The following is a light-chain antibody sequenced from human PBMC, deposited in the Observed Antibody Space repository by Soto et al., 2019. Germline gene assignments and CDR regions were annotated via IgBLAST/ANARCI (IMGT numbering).Light chain of an antibody. CDR2: EVS. J-gene: IGLJ2*01. CDR3: SSYAGSNKLV. Sequence: QSALTQPPSASGSPGQSVTISCTGTSSDVGGYNYVSWYQQHPGRAPKLLICEVSKRPSGVPDRFSGAKSVNTASLTVSGIQAEDDADYYCSSYAGSNKLVFGGGTKLTVL. V-gene: IGLV2-8*01. CDR1: SSDVGGYNY.